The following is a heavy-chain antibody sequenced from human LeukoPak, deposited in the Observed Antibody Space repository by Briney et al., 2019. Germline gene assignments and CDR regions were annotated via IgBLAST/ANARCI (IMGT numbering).Heavy chain of an antibody. CDR2: SSSRSSYI. CDR1: GFTFSTYT. J-gene: IGHJ6*03. D-gene: IGHD1-1*01. V-gene: IGHV3-21*01. Sequence: GGSLRLSCAASGFTFSTYTMNWVRKAPGKGLEWVSSSSSRSSYIYYADSVQGRFTTSRDNATNSLYLQINSLSAEDTAVYHCARARLLEGRDYYYYYMDVWGKGTTVTVSS. CDR3: ARARLLEGRDYYYYYMDV.